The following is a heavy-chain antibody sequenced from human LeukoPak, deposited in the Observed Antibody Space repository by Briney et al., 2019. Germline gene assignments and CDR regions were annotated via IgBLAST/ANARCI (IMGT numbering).Heavy chain of an antibody. V-gene: IGHV4-59*01. CDR2: IYYTGST. CDR1: GGSISGYY. Sequence: SETLSLTCTVSGGSISGYYWNWIRQPPGKGLEWIGYIYYTGSTNYNPSLKSRVTISVDTSKNQFSLKLSSVTAADTAVYYCARDRDGYADIWGQGTMVTVSS. CDR3: ARDRDGYADI. J-gene: IGHJ3*02. D-gene: IGHD5-24*01.